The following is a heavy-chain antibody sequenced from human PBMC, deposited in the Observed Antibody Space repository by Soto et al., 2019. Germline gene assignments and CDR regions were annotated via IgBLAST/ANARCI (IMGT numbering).Heavy chain of an antibody. Sequence: SATLSLTCTVSGGAVSSGSYYCSWIRQPPGKGLYLLGYIYYSGSTNYNPSLKSRVTISVDTSKNQFSLKLSSVTAADTAVYYCASGSLLFAAEVDFDYWGQGTLVTVSS. V-gene: IGHV4-61*01. J-gene: IGHJ4*02. D-gene: IGHD2-21*02. CDR1: GGAVSSGSYY. CDR3: ASGSLLFAAEVDFDY. CDR2: IYYSGST.